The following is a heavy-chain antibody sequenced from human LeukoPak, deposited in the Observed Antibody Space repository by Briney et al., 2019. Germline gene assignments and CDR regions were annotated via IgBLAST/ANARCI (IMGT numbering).Heavy chain of an antibody. CDR2: ISGSGGST. D-gene: IGHD3-22*01. CDR3: VKDHGDDSSGYPPNFDY. J-gene: IGHJ4*02. Sequence: GGTLRLSCAASGFTFSSYGMSWVRQAPGKGLEWVSAISGSGGSTYYADSVKGRFTISRDNSKNTLYLQMNSLRAEDTAVYYCVKDHGDDSSGYPPNFDYWGQGTLVTVSS. CDR1: GFTFSSYG. V-gene: IGHV3-23*01.